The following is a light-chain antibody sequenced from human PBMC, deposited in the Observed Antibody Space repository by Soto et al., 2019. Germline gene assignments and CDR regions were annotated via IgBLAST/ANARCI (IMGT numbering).Light chain of an antibody. CDR1: QSVGTN. Sequence: EIVMTQSPATLSVSPGEGATLSCRASQSVGTNLAWYQQKLGQAPRLLIYDASTRATGIPDRFSGSGSGTDFTLTISRLEPEDLAVYYCQQYGYSPPWTFGQGTKVDIK. V-gene: IGKV3-20*01. CDR2: DAS. CDR3: QQYGYSPPWT. J-gene: IGKJ1*01.